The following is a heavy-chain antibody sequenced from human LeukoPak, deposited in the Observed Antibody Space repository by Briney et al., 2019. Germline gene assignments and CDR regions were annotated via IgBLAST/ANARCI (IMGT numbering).Heavy chain of an antibody. Sequence: SXXLSLTCTVSGGSISSSSYSWGWIRQPPGKGLEWIGSIYYSGTTYYNPSLKSRVTISVDKSKIQFSLKLSSVAATDTAVYFCARLRFDFWSGYTHPYFDYWGQGTLVTVSS. V-gene: IGHV4-39*01. CDR1: GGSISSSSYS. CDR2: IYYSGTT. CDR3: ARLRFDFWSGYTHPYFDY. J-gene: IGHJ4*02. D-gene: IGHD3-3*01.